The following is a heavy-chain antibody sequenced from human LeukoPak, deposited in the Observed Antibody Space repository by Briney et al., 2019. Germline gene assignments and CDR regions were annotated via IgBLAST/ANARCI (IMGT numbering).Heavy chain of an antibody. CDR2: ISSSSSYI. V-gene: IGHV3-21*01. CDR1: GFTFSSYS. Sequence: GGSLRLSCAASGFTFSSYSMNWVRQTPGKGLEWVSSISSSSSYIYYADSVKGRFTISRDNAKNSLYLQMNSLRAEDTAVYYCARDSFRLWFDYWGQGTLVTVSS. CDR3: ARDSFRLWFDY. J-gene: IGHJ4*02. D-gene: IGHD5-18*01.